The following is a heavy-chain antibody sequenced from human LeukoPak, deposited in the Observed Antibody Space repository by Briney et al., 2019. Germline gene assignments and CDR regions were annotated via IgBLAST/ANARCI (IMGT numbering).Heavy chain of an antibody. CDR2: IKLDGSEK. CDR3: AREGAARGLMGY. J-gene: IGHJ4*02. CDR1: GFTFSNYW. D-gene: IGHD6-6*01. Sequence: GGSLRLSCAASGFTFSNYWMSWVRQAPGKGLEWVANIKLDGSEKDYVDSVKGRFTISRDNAKNSLYLQMNSLRGDDTAVYYCAREGAARGLMGYWGQGTLVTVSS. V-gene: IGHV3-7*03.